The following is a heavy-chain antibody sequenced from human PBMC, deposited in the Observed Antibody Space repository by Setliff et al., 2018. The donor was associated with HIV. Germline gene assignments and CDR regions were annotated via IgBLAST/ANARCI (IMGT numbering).Heavy chain of an antibody. CDR3: ARKLLTRPNYYGMDV. CDR2: ISSSSSYI. D-gene: IGHD2-15*01. V-gene: IGHV3-21*01. CDR1: RFTFSSYS. J-gene: IGHJ6*02. Sequence: GGSLRLSCAASRFTFSSYSMNWVRQAPGKGLEWVSSISSSSSYIYYADSVKGRFTISRDNAKNSLYLQMNSLRAEDTAVYYCARKLLTRPNYYGMDVWGQGTTVTVS.